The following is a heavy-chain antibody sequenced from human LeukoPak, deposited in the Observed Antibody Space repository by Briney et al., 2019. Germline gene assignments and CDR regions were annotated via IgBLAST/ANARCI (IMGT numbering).Heavy chain of an antibody. CDR2: ISAYNGNT. CDR3: ARPRRPSGWYDAFDI. V-gene: IGHV1-18*01. CDR1: GYTFTSYG. Sequence: RAASVKVSCKASGYTFTSYGISWVRQAPGQGLEWMGWISAYNGNTNYAQKLQGRVTMTTDTSTSTAYMELRSLRFDDTAVYYCARPRRPSGWYDAFDIWGQGTMVTVSS. J-gene: IGHJ3*02. D-gene: IGHD6-19*01.